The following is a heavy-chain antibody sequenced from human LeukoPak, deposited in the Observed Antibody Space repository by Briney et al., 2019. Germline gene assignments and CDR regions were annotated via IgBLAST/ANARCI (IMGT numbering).Heavy chain of an antibody. J-gene: IGHJ4*02. CDR3: AKGGYCSSTSCYGRNDY. Sequence: GGSLRLSCAASGFTFSSYAMSWVRQAPGKGLGWVSAISGSGGSTYYANSVKGRFTISRDNSKNTLYLQMNSLRAEDTAVYYCAKGGYCSSTSCYGRNDYWGQGTLVTVSS. CDR2: ISGSGGST. V-gene: IGHV3-23*01. CDR1: GFTFSSYA. D-gene: IGHD2-2*01.